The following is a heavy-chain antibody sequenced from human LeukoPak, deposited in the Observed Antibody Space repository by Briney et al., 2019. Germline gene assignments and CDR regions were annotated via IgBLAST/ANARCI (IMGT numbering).Heavy chain of an antibody. CDR3: ARNLYSSGWYYFDY. J-gene: IGHJ4*02. CDR2: ISYDGSHK. D-gene: IGHD6-19*01. CDR1: GFTFSSYA. V-gene: IGHV3-30*04. Sequence: GGSLRLSCAASGFTFSSYAMHWVRQAPGKGLEWVALISYDGSHKYYADSVKGRFTISRDNSKNTLYLQMNSLRAEDTAVYYCARNLYSSGWYYFDYWGQGTLVTVSS.